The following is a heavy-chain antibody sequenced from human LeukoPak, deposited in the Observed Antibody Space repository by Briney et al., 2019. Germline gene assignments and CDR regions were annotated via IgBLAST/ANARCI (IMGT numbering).Heavy chain of an antibody. J-gene: IGHJ5*02. CDR2: IYTNGST. CDR3: ARDSSGWYGLDP. CDR1: GVSISSYY. Sequence: PSDTLSLTHTLSGVSISSYYRSWIRQPAGKGLEWIGCIYTNGSTNYHPPLKSRLTISVDKSKSQSSLKLSSVTAADTAVYYCARDSSGWYGLDPWGEGTLVTVSS. D-gene: IGHD6-19*01. V-gene: IGHV4-4*07.